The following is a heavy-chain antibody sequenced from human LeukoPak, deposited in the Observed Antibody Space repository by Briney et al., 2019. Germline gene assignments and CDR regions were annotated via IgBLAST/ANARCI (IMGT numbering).Heavy chain of an antibody. J-gene: IGHJ4*02. Sequence: GGSLRLSCVASGFTFDDYALHWVRQAPGKGLEWVSGISWNSGSFEYADSVKGRFTISRDNTKNSLYLQMNSLRAEDMAVYYCAKDISSTLIGPLDQWGQGTLVTVSS. V-gene: IGHV3-9*03. CDR2: ISWNSGSF. CDR3: AKDISSTLIGPLDQ. CDR1: GFTFDDYA.